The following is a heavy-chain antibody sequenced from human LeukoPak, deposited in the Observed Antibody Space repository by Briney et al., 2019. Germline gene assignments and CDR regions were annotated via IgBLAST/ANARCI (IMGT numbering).Heavy chain of an antibody. D-gene: IGHD1-26*01. CDR3: ARISRPADRTVGPYYMNV. Sequence: PSETLSLTCTVSGGSISSGSYYWGWIRQPPGKGLEWIASISYSGTTYYNPSLKSRVTISVDMSKNQFSLKLTSVTAADTAVYYCARISRPADRTVGPYYMNVWGKGATVTVSS. V-gene: IGHV4-39*01. J-gene: IGHJ6*03. CDR1: GGSISSGSYY. CDR2: ISYSGTT.